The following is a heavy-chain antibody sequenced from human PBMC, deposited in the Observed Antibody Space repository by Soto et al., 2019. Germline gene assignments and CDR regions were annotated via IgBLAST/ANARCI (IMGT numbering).Heavy chain of an antibody. CDR1: GFTFDDYA. CDR3: AKDPATHCSGGSCPLQS. D-gene: IGHD2-15*01. J-gene: IGHJ1*01. V-gene: IGHV3-9*01. Sequence: GGSLRLSCAASGFTFDDYAMHWVRQAPGKGLEWVSGISWNSGSIGYADSVKGRFTISRDNAKNSLYLQMNSLRAEDTALYYCAKDPATHCSGGSCPLQSWGQGTLVTVSS. CDR2: ISWNSGSI.